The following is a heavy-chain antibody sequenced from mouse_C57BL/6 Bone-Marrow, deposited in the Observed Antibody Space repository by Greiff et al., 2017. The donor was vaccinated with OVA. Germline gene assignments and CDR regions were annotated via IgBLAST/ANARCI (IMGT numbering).Heavy chain of an antibody. J-gene: IGHJ3*01. CDR1: GYTFTSYW. D-gene: IGHD1-1*01. V-gene: IGHV1-52*01. CDR3: ARTGGSPAWFAY. Sequence: QVQLQQPGAELVRPGSSVKLSCKASGYTFTSYWMHWVKQRPIQGLEWIGNIDPSDSETHYNQKFKDKATLTVDKSSSTAYMQLSSLTSEDSAVYYCARTGGSPAWFAYWGQGTLVTVSA. CDR2: IDPSDSET.